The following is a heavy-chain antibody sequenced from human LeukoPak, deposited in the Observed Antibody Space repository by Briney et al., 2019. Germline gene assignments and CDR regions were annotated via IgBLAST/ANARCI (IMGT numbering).Heavy chain of an antibody. J-gene: IGHJ4*02. CDR2: INPGGSSI. D-gene: IGHD1-14*01. Sequence: GGSLRLSCAASGFTFSSYCLHWVRQVPGKGLVWVARINPGGSSITYADSVKGRFTISRDNAKNTLYLQMDSLRAEDTGVYYCARSNQADDYWGQGTLVTVSS. V-gene: IGHV3-74*01. CDR1: GFTFSSYC. CDR3: ARSNQADDY.